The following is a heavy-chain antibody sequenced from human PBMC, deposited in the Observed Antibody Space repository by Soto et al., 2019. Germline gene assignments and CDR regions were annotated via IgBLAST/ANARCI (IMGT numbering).Heavy chain of an antibody. D-gene: IGHD3-9*01. V-gene: IGHV3-21*01. CDR1: GFAFNTYS. J-gene: IGHJ6*03. CDR2: TNEDSTYI. Sequence: EVHLVESGGGLVKPGGSLRLSCTASGFAFNTYSMNWVRQAPGKGLEWVSSTNEDSTYIYYADSLRGRITSSRDNAKDSLFLQMNSLSPDDTAVYYCVRDLGRYFRSGYMDLWGDGATVTVSS. CDR3: VRDLGRYFRSGYMDL.